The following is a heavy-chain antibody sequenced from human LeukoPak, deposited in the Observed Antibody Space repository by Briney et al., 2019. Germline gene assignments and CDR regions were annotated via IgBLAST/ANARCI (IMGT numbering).Heavy chain of an antibody. CDR1: GGTFSSYA. V-gene: IGHV1-69*13. CDR3: ARVYGSGSPMGHNWFDP. Sequence: ASVKVSCKASGGTFSSYAISWARQAPGQGLEWMGGIIPIFGTANYAQKFQGRVTITADESTSTAYMELSSLRSEDTAVYYCARVYGSGSPMGHNWFDPWGQGTLVTVSS. J-gene: IGHJ5*02. D-gene: IGHD3-10*01. CDR2: IIPIFGTA.